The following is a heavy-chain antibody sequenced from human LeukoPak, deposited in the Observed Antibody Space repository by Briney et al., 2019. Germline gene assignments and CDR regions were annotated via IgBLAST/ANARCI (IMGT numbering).Heavy chain of an antibody. Sequence: HPGGSLRLSCAASGFTFSSYGMHWVRQAPGKGLEWVAFIRYDGSNKYYAGSVKGRFTISRDNSKNTLYLQMNSLRAEDTAVYYCAKDHRTFTMIVTTCDYWGQGTLVTVSS. CDR2: IRYDGSNK. CDR3: AKDHRTFTMIVTTCDY. CDR1: GFTFSSYG. J-gene: IGHJ4*02. V-gene: IGHV3-30*02. D-gene: IGHD3-22*01.